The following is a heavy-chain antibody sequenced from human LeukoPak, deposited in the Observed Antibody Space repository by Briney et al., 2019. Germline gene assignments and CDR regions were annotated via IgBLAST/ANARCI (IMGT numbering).Heavy chain of an antibody. V-gene: IGHV4-38-2*01. Sequence: SETLSLTCAVSRYSISSGYHWGWIRQPPGKGLEWIGSIYHSGSTYYNPSLKSRVTISVDTSKNQFSLKLSSVTATDTAVYYCARVAGGSSGYYPNDAFDIWGQGTMVTVSS. CDR1: RYSISSGYH. CDR2: IYHSGST. CDR3: ARVAGGSSGYYPNDAFDI. D-gene: IGHD3-22*01. J-gene: IGHJ3*02.